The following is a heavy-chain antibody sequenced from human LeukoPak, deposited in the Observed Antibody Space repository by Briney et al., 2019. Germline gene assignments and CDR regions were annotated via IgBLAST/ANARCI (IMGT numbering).Heavy chain of an antibody. J-gene: IGHJ4*02. D-gene: IGHD6-6*01. CDR1: GFTVSSNY. V-gene: IGHV3-53*01. Sequence: SGGSLRLSCAASGFTVSSNYMSWVRQAPGKGLEWVSVIYSGGSTYYADSVKGRFTISRDNSKNTLYLQMNSLRAEDTAVYYCARGKQLGERLKDPDSSLTEMYYFDYWGQGTLVTVSS. CDR3: ARGKQLGERLKDPDSSLTEMYYFDY. CDR2: IYSGGST.